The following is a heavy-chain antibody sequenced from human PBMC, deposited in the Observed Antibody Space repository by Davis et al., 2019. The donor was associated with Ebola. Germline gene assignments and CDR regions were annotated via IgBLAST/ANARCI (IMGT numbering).Heavy chain of an antibody. CDR3: GRGGGNKGVDY. V-gene: IGHV3-74*01. J-gene: IGHJ4*02. CDR1: GFSFSSHW. D-gene: IGHD2/OR15-2a*01. CDR2: INGDGSMA. Sequence: HTGGSLRLSCAASGFSFSSHWMHWVRQGPGKGLVWVSRINGDGSMAFYADSVKGRFTISRDNSKNMVYLQMNSLRTEDKAVYHCGRGGGNKGVDYWGPGTLVTVSS.